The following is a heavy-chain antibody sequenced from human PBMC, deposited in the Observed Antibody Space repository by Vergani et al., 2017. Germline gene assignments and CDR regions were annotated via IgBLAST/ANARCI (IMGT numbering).Heavy chain of an antibody. CDR3: AIHDSGHYDASYYGLDV. Sequence: QLQLHKSGPGLVKPSETLSLTCTLSGSSISSSSHFWGWLRQTPGKGLGWIWSIYYTGSAYYNPSLKSRVSISVDASKNQFSLKLSSVTAADSAVYYCAIHDSGHYDASYYGLDVWGQGTTVTVSS. V-gene: IGHV4-39*01. CDR1: GSSISSSSHF. CDR2: IYYTGSA. J-gene: IGHJ6*02. D-gene: IGHD3-16*01.